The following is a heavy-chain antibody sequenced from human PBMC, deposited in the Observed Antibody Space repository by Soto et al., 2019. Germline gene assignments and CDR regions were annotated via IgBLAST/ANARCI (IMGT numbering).Heavy chain of an antibody. J-gene: IGHJ6*02. CDR3: ARDWGQQLVPGYYYYYGMDV. CDR1: GGSISSYY. D-gene: IGHD6-13*01. CDR2: IYYSGST. V-gene: IGHV4-59*01. Sequence: SETLSLTCTVSGGSISSYYWSWIRQPPGKGLEWIGYIYYSGSTNYNPSLKSRVTISVDTSKNQFSLKLSSVSAADTAVYYCARDWGQQLVPGYYYYYGMDVWGQGTTVTVSS.